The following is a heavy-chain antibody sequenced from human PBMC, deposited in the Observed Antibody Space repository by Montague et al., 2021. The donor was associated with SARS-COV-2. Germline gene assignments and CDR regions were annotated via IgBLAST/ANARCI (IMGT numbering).Heavy chain of an antibody. CDR3: ARGAPGD. Sequence: SETLSLTCAVYGGSFSDYHWTWIRQSPGGGLEWIGQINYGGSTKYNPSLKSRVTISIDTSKNQFSLTLTSVTAADTAVYYCARGAPGDWGQGTLVTVSS. CDR2: INYGGST. V-gene: IGHV4-34*01. D-gene: IGHD1-1*01. CDR1: GGSFSDYH. J-gene: IGHJ4*02.